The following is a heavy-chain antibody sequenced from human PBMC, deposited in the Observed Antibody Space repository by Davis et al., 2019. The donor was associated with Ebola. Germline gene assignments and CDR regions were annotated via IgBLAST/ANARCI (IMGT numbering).Heavy chain of an antibody. J-gene: IGHJ5*02. D-gene: IGHD3-10*01. CDR2: IYHSGST. V-gene: IGHV4-4*02. Sequence: MPSETLSLTCAVSGGSISSSNWWSWVRQPPGKGLEWIGEIYHSGSTNYNPSLKSRVTISVDKSKNQFSLKLSSVTAADTAVYYCARDVTMVRGYWFDPWGQGTLVTVSS. CDR1: GGSISSSNW. CDR3: ARDVTMVRGYWFDP.